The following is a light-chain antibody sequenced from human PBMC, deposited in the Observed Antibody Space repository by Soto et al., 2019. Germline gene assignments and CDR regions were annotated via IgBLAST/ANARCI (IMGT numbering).Light chain of an antibody. CDR2: EVS. J-gene: IGLJ2*01. CDR3: SSFAGNNNVV. V-gene: IGLV2-8*01. Sequence: QSALTQPPSASGSPGQSVTISCTGTSSDVGGYNYVSWYQQHPGKAPKLMISEVSKRPSRVPDRFSGSKSGNTASLTVSGLQAEDEADYYCSSFAGNNNVVFGGGTKVTVL. CDR1: SSDVGGYNY.